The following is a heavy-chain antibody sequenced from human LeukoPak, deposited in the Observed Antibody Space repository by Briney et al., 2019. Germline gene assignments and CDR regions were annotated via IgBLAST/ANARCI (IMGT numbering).Heavy chain of an antibody. CDR3: ARGIAAFGFDP. CDR1: GGSISSGGYY. D-gene: IGHD6-25*01. J-gene: IGHJ5*02. CDR2: IYYSGST. Sequence: SETLSLTCTVSGGSISSGGYYWSWIRQHPGKGLEWIGYIYYSGSTYYNPSLKSRVTISVDTSKNHFSLKLSSVTAADTAVYYCARGIAAFGFDPWGQGTLVTVSS. V-gene: IGHV4-31*03.